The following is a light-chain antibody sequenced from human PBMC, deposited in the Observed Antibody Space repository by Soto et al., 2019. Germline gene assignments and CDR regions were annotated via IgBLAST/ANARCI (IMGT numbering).Light chain of an antibody. Sequence: QSALTQPASVSGSPGQSIPISCTGTSSDVVGYNYVSWYQQHPGKAPKLMIYDVSNRPSGVSNRFSGSKSGNTASLTISGLQAEDEADYYSSSYTSSSTLYVFGTGTKVTVL. J-gene: IGLJ1*01. CDR1: SSDVVGYNY. CDR3: SSYTSSSTLYV. CDR2: DVS. V-gene: IGLV2-14*01.